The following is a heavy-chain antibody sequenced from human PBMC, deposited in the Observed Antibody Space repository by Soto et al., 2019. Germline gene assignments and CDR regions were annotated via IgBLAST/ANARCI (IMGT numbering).Heavy chain of an antibody. CDR2: VNSDETTT. Sequence: GGSLRLSCTASGFTFSNYWMHWVRQAPGKGLVWVSRVNSDETTTNYADSVKGRFTISRDNAKNTLYLQMNTLRAEDTAVYYCARGVVVPAAISTSYGMDVWGQGTTVTVSS. CDR1: GFTFSNYW. CDR3: ARGVVVPAAISTSYGMDV. J-gene: IGHJ6*02. D-gene: IGHD2-2*02. V-gene: IGHV3-74*01.